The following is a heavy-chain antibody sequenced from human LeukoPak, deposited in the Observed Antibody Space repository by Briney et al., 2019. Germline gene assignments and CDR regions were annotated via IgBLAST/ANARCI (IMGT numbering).Heavy chain of an antibody. CDR1: GYTFTSYA. Sequence: ASVKVSCKASGYTFTSYAMHWVRHAPGQRLEWMGWINAGNGNTKYSQKFQGRVTITRDTSASTAYMELSSLRSEDTAVYYCARVRKGDTAMVPFDYWGQGTLVTVSS. V-gene: IGHV1-3*01. J-gene: IGHJ4*02. CDR3: ARVRKGDTAMVPFDY. CDR2: INAGNGNT. D-gene: IGHD5-18*01.